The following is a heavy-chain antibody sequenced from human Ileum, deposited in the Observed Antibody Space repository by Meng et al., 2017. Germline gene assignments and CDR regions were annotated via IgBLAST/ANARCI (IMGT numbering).Heavy chain of an antibody. D-gene: IGHD1-1*01. CDR3: ARDITWNALT. Sequence: EVQLVESGGGLFQPGGSLPPSCAASGFTFSTYSMHWVRQAPGKGLVWVSQIKPDGRTTAYADSVKGRFTISRDNAKSTLYLEMNSLRAEDAAVYYCARDITWNALTWGQGTLVTVSS. J-gene: IGHJ4*02. V-gene: IGHV3-74*01. CDR1: GFTFSTYS. CDR2: IKPDGRTT.